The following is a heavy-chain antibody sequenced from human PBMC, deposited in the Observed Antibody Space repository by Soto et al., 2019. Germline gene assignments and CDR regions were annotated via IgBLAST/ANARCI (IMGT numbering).Heavy chain of an antibody. V-gene: IGHV3-23*01. D-gene: IGHD6-6*01. CDR3: AKDFGTSLAAGFGYAFDL. CDR1: GFTFSSYA. CDR2: ISGGGGST. Sequence: EVQLLESGGDLVQPGGSLRLSCAASGFTFSSYAMSWVRQAPGEGLEWVSLISGGGGSTDYADSVKGRFTIPSDNAKNTLYLQANSLTADDTAVYFCAKDFGTSLAAGFGYAFDLWGQGTMVTVSS. J-gene: IGHJ3*01.